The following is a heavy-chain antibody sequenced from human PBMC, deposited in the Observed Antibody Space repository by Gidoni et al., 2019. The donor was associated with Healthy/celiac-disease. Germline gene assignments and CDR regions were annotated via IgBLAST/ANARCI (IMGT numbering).Heavy chain of an antibody. D-gene: IGHD3-3*01. CDR3: ARQDDFGSGFDP. J-gene: IGHJ5*02. CDR1: GGSISSSSYY. V-gene: IGHV4-39*01. Sequence: QLQLQESGPGLVKPSETLSLTCTVSGGSISSSSYYWGWIRQPPGKGLEWIGSIYYSGSTYYNPSLKSRVTISVDTSKNQFSLKLSSVTAADTAVYYCARQDDFGSGFDPWGQGTLVTVSS. CDR2: IYYSGST.